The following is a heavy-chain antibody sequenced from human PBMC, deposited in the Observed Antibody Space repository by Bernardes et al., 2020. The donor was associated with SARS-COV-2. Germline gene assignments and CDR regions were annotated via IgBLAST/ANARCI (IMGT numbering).Heavy chain of an antibody. V-gene: IGHV3-53*01. D-gene: IGHD3-3*01. CDR1: GFTVSSNY. CDR3: ARDTIYYYFWSGFYSYYGMDV. Sequence: GGSLRLSCAASGFTVSSNYMSWVRQAPGKGLEWVSVIYSGGSTYYADSVKGRFTISRDKSKNTLYLQMNSLRAEDTAGYYCARDTIYYYFWSGFYSYYGMDVWNQRSAITISS. J-gene: IGHJ6*02. CDR2: IYSGGST.